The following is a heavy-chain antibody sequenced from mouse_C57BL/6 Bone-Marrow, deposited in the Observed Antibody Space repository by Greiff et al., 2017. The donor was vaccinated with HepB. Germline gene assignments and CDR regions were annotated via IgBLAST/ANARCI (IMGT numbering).Heavy chain of an antibody. V-gene: IGHV5-9*04. Sequence: DVQLQESGGGLVKPGGSLKLSCAASGFTFSSYTMSWVRQTPEKRLEWVATISGGGGNTYYPDSVKGRFTIARDNAKNTLYLQMSSLRSEDTALYYCARPLLAYWGQGTLVTVSA. J-gene: IGHJ3*01. CDR3: ARPLLAY. D-gene: IGHD6-5*01. CDR2: ISGGGGNT. CDR1: GFTFSSYT.